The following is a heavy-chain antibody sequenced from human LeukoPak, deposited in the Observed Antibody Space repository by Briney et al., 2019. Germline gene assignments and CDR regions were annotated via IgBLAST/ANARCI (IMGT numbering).Heavy chain of an antibody. CDR2: INASGGST. D-gene: IGHD2/OR15-2a*01. CDR1: GYSFTSYY. Sequence: ASVKVSCKASGYSFTSYYMNWVRQAPGQGLEWMGIINASGGSTSYAQKFQGRLTMTRDTSTRTVYMELSSLRSEDTAVYYCARAYADEVNTCDYWGQGTLVTVSS. V-gene: IGHV1-46*01. J-gene: IGHJ4*02. CDR3: ARAYADEVNTCDY.